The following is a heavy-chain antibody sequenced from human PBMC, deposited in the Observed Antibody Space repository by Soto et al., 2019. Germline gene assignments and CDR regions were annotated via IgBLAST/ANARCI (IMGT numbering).Heavy chain of an antibody. Sequence: QVQLVQSGAEVKKPGSSVKVSCKASGGTFSSYAISWVRQAPGQGLEWMGGIIPIFGTANYAQKVQGRVTITADKATSTAYMELSSLRSEDTAVYYCARGLDGTSGCPPATGKGDYWGQGTLVTVSS. CDR3: ARGLDGTSGCPPATGKGDY. CDR2: IIPIFGTA. J-gene: IGHJ4*02. D-gene: IGHD1-1*01. V-gene: IGHV1-69*06. CDR1: GGTFSSYA.